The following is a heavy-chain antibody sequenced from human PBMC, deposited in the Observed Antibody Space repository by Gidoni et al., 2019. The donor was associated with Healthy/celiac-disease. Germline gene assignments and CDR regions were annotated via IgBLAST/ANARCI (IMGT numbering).Heavy chain of an antibody. Sequence: QLQLQESGPGLVKPSETLSLTYTVSGGSISSSSYYWGGIRQPPGKGLEWIGCIYYSGSTYYNPSRKSRVTISVYTSKNQFSLKLSSVTAADTAVYYCARRQSGSYYWGQGTLVTVSS. D-gene: IGHD1-26*01. V-gene: IGHV4-39*01. J-gene: IGHJ4*02. CDR3: ARRQSGSYY. CDR1: GGSISSSSYY. CDR2: IYYSGST.